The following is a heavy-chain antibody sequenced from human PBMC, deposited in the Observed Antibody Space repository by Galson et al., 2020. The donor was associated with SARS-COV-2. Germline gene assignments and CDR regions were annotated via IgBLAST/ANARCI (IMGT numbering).Heavy chain of an antibody. D-gene: IGHD7-27*01. Sequence: GVSLRLSCPAPALTFSTTEMNWVRQAPGKGLEWLSYISMSGITIYYADSVKGRFTISRDNAENSLYLQMNSLRAEDTGIYYCATGDVWFESWGQGTLVTVSS. CDR3: ATGDVWFES. J-gene: IGHJ5*01. V-gene: IGHV3-48*03. CDR1: ALTFSTTE. CDR2: ISMSGITI.